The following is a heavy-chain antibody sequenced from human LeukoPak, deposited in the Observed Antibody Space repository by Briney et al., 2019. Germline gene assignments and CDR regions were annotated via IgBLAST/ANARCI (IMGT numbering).Heavy chain of an antibody. V-gene: IGHV3-74*01. D-gene: IGHD3-10*01. J-gene: IGHJ4*02. CDR1: GFAFTTYW. Sequence: GGSLRLSCAASGFAFTTYWMHWVRQAPGKGLGWVSRINTDETIANYADSVTGRFTISRDNAKNTLHLQMNSLRVEDTAVYYCARGVAGSGSYYNVGFDFWGQGALVTVSS. CDR3: ARGVAGSGSYYNVGFDF. CDR2: INTDETIA.